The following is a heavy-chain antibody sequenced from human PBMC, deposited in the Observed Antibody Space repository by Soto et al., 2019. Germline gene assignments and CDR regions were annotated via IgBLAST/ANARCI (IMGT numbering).Heavy chain of an antibody. CDR3: ARDYYGSGSSASFDY. Sequence: GGSLRLSCAASGFTFSSYSMNWVRQGPGKGLEWVSYISSSSSTIYYADSVKGRFTISRDNAKNSLYLQMNSLRAEDTAVYYCARDYYGSGSSASFDYWGQGTLVTVSS. CDR1: GFTFSSYS. J-gene: IGHJ4*02. D-gene: IGHD3-10*01. V-gene: IGHV3-48*01. CDR2: ISSSSSTI.